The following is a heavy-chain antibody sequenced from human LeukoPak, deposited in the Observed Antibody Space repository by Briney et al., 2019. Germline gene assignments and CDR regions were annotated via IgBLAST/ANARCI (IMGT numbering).Heavy chain of an antibody. CDR3: AKDPNGDYVGAF. V-gene: IGHV3-23*01. Sequence: GGSLRLSCAASAFRFSSFAMTWVRQAPGEGLEWVSGIHGNGETTYYADSVKGRFTISRDNSRELLYLQMNSLRVEDTAVYYCAKDPNGDYVGAFGGQGTMVTVSS. D-gene: IGHD4-17*01. J-gene: IGHJ3*01. CDR2: IHGNGETT. CDR1: AFRFSSFA.